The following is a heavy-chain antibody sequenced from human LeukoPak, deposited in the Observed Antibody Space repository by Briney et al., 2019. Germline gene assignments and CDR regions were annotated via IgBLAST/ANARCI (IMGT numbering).Heavy chain of an antibody. V-gene: IGHV1-8*01. CDR1: GYTFTSYD. J-gene: IGHJ6*03. CDR3: AIRYGSGEKYYYYYYMEV. Sequence: GASVKVSCKASGYTFTSYDINWVRQATGQGLEWMGWMNPNSGNTGYAQKFQGRVTMTRNTSISTAYMELSSLRSEDTAVYYCAIRYGSGEKYYYYYYMEVWGKGTTVTVSS. D-gene: IGHD3-10*01. CDR2: MNPNSGNT.